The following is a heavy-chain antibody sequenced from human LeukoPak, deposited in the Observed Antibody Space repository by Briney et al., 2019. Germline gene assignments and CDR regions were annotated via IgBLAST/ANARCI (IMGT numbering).Heavy chain of an antibody. CDR2: INPNSGGT. V-gene: IGHV1-2*06. CDR3: ARASITGVNWFDP. J-gene: IGHJ5*02. CDR1: GYTFTGYY. Sequence: VKVSCKASGYTFTGYYMHWVRQAPGQGLEWMGQINPNSGGTNYAQEFQGRVTMTRDTSISTAYMELSRLRSDDTAVYYCARASITGVNWFDPWGRGTLVTVSS. D-gene: IGHD7-27*01.